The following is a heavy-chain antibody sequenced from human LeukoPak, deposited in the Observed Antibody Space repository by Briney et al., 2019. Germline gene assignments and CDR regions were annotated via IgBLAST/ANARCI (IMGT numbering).Heavy chain of an antibody. D-gene: IGHD6-19*01. Sequence: SQTLSLTCTVSGGSISSGGYYWRWLRQHPGKGLEWIGYIYYSGSTYYNPSLKSRVTISVYTSKNQFSLKLSSVTAADTAVYYCARDLAVAGHDAFDIWGQGTMVTVSS. J-gene: IGHJ3*02. CDR1: GGSISSGGYY. V-gene: IGHV4-31*03. CDR3: ARDLAVAGHDAFDI. CDR2: IYYSGST.